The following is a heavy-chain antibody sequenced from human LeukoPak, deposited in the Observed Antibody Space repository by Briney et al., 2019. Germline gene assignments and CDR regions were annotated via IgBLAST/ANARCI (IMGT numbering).Heavy chain of an antibody. CDR3: ARQGSMYYYDSSGYY. CDR1: GYSFTSYW. J-gene: IGHJ4*02. CDR2: IYPGDSDT. Sequence: GESLKISCKGSGYSFTSYWIGWVRPMPGKGLEWMGIIYPGDSDTRYSPPFQGQVTISADKSISTASLQWSSLKASDTAMYYCARQGSMYYYDSSGYYWGQGTLVTVSS. V-gene: IGHV5-51*01. D-gene: IGHD3-22*01.